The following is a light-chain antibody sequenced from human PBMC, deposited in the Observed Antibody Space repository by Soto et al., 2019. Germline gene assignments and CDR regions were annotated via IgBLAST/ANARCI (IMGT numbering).Light chain of an antibody. Sequence: DFQLTQSPSVLSASVGDRVTITCRASQRISSYLAWYQQKPGKAPRLLIYAASTLPSGVPSRFSGSGSGTLFTLTISRLQPEDFASYYCQQRQTFGQGTELEIK. J-gene: IGKJ2*01. V-gene: IGKV1-9*01. CDR3: QQRQT. CDR1: QRISSY. CDR2: AAS.